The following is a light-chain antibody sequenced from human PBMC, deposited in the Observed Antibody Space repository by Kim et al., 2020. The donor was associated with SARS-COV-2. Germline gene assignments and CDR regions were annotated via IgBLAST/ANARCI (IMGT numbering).Light chain of an antibody. J-gene: IGLJ3*02. V-gene: IGLV3-19*01. Sequence: SSELTQDPAVSVALGQTVRITCPGASLRSYYASWYQQKPGQAPVLVIYGKNNRPSGIPDRFSGSSSGNTASLTIPGAQAEDEAAYYCNSRDSSGNHLVFG. CDR3: NSRDSSGNHLV. CDR1: SLRSYY. CDR2: GKN.